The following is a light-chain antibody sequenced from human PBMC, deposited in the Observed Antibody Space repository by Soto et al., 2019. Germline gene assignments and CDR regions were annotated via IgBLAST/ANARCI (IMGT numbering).Light chain of an antibody. CDR1: KIGTKS. CDR2: DDT. CDR3: QVWDGSSDHQV. J-gene: IGLJ3*02. V-gene: IGLV3-21*02. Sequence: SYELTQPPSVSVAPGQTASLTCGGHKIGTKSVHWYQQRPGQAPLLVVFDDTDRPSGIPERFSGSNSGNTATLTISRVEAGDEADYYCQVWDGSSDHQVFGGGTKL.